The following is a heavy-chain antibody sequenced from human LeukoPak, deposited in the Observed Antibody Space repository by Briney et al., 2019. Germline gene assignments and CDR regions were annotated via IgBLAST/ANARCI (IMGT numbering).Heavy chain of an antibody. J-gene: IGHJ6*04. CDR1: GFTFSSYE. Sequence: GGSLRLSCAASGFTFSSYEMNWVRQAPGKWREGVSYIGSSGRTIYYAESVKGRFTISRDNAKNSLYLQMNSLRAEDTAVYYCAELGITMIGGVWGKGTTVTISS. CDR2: IGSSGRTI. D-gene: IGHD3-10*02. V-gene: IGHV3-48*03. CDR3: AELGITMIGGV.